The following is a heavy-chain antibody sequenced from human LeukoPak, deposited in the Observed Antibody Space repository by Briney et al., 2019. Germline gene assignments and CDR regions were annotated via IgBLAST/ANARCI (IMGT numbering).Heavy chain of an antibody. J-gene: IGHJ4*02. CDR2: IYTSGST. Sequence: SETLSLTCTVSGGSISSYYWSWIRQPAGKGLEWIGRIYTSGSTNYNPSLKSRVTISVDTSKNQFSLKLSSVTAADTAVYYCARDPNYYDSSGYSSDFDYWGQGTLVTVSP. V-gene: IGHV4-4*07. CDR3: ARDPNYYDSSGYSSDFDY. CDR1: GGSISSYY. D-gene: IGHD3-22*01.